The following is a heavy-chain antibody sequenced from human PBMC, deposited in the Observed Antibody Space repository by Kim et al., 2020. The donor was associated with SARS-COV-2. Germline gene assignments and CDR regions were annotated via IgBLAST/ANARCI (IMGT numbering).Heavy chain of an antibody. J-gene: IGHJ4*02. Sequence: SETLSLTCAVYGGSFSGYYWSWIRQPPGKGLEWIGEINHSGSTNYNPSLKSRVTISVDTSKNQFSLKLSSVTAADTAVYYCARGYSYPSPRFDYWGQGTLVTVSS. CDR3: ARGYSYPSPRFDY. CDR1: GGSFSGYY. CDR2: INHSGST. D-gene: IGHD5-18*01. V-gene: IGHV4-34*01.